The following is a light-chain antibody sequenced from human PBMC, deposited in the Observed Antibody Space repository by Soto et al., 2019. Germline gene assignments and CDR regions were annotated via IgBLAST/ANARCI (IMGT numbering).Light chain of an antibody. J-gene: IGKJ2*01. Sequence: EIVLTQSPGTLSLSPGERATLSCRASQSVSSSYLAWYQQKPGQAPRLLIYGASSRATGIADRFSGSGSGTDFTRTISRLEHEDVGVCYCQQSGSSPYTVGQGTKLEIK. CDR3: QQSGSSPYT. V-gene: IGKV3-20*01. CDR1: QSVSSSY. CDR2: GAS.